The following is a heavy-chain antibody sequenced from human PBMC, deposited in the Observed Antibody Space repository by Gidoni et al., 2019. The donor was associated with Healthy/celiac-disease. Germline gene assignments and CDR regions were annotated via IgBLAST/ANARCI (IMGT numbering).Heavy chain of an antibody. J-gene: IGHJ4*02. Sequence: EFQRVSPGAGLVRPGGSLGPPGPASGFPFSNAWMSWVRQAPGKGLEWVGRIKSKTDGGTTDYAAPVKGRFTISRDDSKNTLYLQMNSLKTEDTAVYYCTTGHPFTIFGVASFDYWGQGTLVTVSS. CDR1: GFPFSNAW. D-gene: IGHD3-3*01. CDR3: TTGHPFTIFGVASFDY. V-gene: IGHV3-15*01. CDR2: IKSKTDGGTT.